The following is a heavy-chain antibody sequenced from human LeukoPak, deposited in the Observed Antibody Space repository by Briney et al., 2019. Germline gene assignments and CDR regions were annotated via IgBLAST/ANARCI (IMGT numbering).Heavy chain of an antibody. CDR3: ARVMTTVIKAFDY. CDR1: GLTFSNYA. J-gene: IGHJ4*02. D-gene: IGHD4-17*01. Sequence: GRSLRLSCAASGLTFSNYAMHWVRQAPGKGLEWVAVISYDGSNKFYADSVKGRFTISRDNSKNTLFLQMNSLRAEDTAVYYCARVMTTVIKAFDYWGQGTLVTVSS. V-gene: IGHV3-30*04. CDR2: ISYDGSNK.